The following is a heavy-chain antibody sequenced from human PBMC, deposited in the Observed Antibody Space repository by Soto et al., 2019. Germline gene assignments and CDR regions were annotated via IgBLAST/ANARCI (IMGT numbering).Heavy chain of an antibody. V-gene: IGHV3-30-3*01. CDR1: GFTLSGYV. CDR3: ATGRKWEHSYVLRYYYYYGMDV. Sequence: SLRLSCAASGFTLSGYVLHWVRQAPGKGLEWVALISYDGSDKNYGDSVKGRFTISRDNSKNTLYLQMDSLRAEDTAMYYCATGRKWEHSYVLRYYYYYGMDVWGQGTTVTVSS. J-gene: IGHJ6*02. D-gene: IGHD1-26*01. CDR2: ISYDGSDK.